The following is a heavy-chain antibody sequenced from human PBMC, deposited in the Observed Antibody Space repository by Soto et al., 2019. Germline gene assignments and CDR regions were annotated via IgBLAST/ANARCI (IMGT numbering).Heavy chain of an antibody. V-gene: IGHV1-69*13. D-gene: IGHD5-12*01. CDR1: GGTFSSYA. CDR3: AREGAVATIWYYYYGMDV. J-gene: IGHJ6*02. Sequence: SVKVSCKASGGTFSSYAISWVRQAPGQGLEWMGGIIPIFGTANYAQKFQGRVTITADESTSTAYMELSSLRSEDTAVYYCAREGAVATIWYYYYGMDVWGQGTTVTVSS. CDR2: IIPIFGTA.